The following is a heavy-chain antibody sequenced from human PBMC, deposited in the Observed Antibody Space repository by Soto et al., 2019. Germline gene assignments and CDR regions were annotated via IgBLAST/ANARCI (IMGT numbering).Heavy chain of an antibody. CDR2: IYPGDSDT. J-gene: IGHJ3*02. D-gene: IGHD6-6*01. Sequence: GESLKISCKGSGYSFTSYWIGWVRQIPWKGLEWMGIIYPGDSDTRYSPSFQGQVTISADKSISTAYLQWSSLKASDTAMYYCARHPFLIAARPPWGSNLGDASDIWGEETMVSVSS. CDR1: GYSFTSYW. CDR3: ARHPFLIAARPPWGSNLGDASDI. V-gene: IGHV5-51*01.